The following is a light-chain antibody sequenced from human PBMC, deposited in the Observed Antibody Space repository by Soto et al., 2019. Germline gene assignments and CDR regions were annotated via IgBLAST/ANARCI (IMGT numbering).Light chain of an antibody. CDR1: SSDVGGYNY. Sequence: QSALTQPASVSGSPGQSITISCTGTSSDVGGYNYVSWYQQHPGKAPKLIIYDVSNRTSGVSNRFSGSKSGNTASLTISGLQAEDEADYYCSSYTRSSTLVFGGGTQLTVL. V-gene: IGLV2-14*01. J-gene: IGLJ2*01. CDR2: DVS. CDR3: SSYTRSSTLV.